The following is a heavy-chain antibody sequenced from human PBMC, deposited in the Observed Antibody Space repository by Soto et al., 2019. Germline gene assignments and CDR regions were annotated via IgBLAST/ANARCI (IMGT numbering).Heavy chain of an antibody. CDR2: IHYSGTT. J-gene: IGHJ4*02. D-gene: IGHD2-21*01. V-gene: IGHV4-59*01. CDR3: ERYYCPYGTCYSFDY. Sequence: SETLSLTCTISGGSIVTYYWSWIRRPPWKGLEWIGYIHYSGTTHCNPSLKSLVTVSTSTSESQFSLTLSSVTAADTAVYYCERYYCPYGTCYSFDYWGQGILVNVSS. CDR1: GGSIVTYY.